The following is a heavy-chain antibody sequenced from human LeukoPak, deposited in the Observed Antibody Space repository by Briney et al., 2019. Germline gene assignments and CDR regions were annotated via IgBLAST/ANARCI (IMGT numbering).Heavy chain of an antibody. Sequence: PSETLSLTCAVSGGSISSGAYSWSWIRQPPGKGLEWIGYIYHSGSTYYNPSLKSRVTMSVDTSKNQFSLKQNSVTAADTAVYYCARSLSSGWFPFDYWGQGTLVTVSS. CDR3: ARSLSSGWFPFDY. CDR1: GGSISSGAYS. V-gene: IGHV4-30-4*07. J-gene: IGHJ4*02. CDR2: IYHSGST. D-gene: IGHD6-19*01.